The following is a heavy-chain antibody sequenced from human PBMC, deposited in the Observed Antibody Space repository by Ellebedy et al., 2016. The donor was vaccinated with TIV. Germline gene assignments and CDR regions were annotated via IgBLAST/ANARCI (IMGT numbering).Heavy chain of an antibody. D-gene: IGHD4-23*01. V-gene: IGHV1-18*01. J-gene: IGHJ4*02. CDR1: GYLLTSYG. CDR3: ATDPVYGGNAVLNH. CDR2: INGYNGNT. Sequence: ASVKVSXXASGYLLTSYGISWVRQAPGQGLEWMGWINGYNGNTDNVQKFQGRVTMTADTSTSTAYMELRSLTSDDTAVYYCATDPVYGGNAVLNHWGQGTLVSVSS.